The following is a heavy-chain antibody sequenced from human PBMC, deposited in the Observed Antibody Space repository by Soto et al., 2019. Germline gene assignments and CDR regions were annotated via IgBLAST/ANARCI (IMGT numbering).Heavy chain of an antibody. J-gene: IGHJ6*02. CDR2: ISGSGGST. V-gene: IGHV3-23*01. Sequence: PGGSLRLSCAASGFTFSSYAMSWVRQAPGKGLEWVSAISGSGGSTYYADSVKGRFTISRDNSKNTLYLQMNSLRAEDTAVYYCARDVNYKGVYYYYYYGMDVWGQGTTVTVSS. CDR1: GFTFSSYA. CDR3: ARDVNYKGVYYYYYYGMDV. D-gene: IGHD2-8*01.